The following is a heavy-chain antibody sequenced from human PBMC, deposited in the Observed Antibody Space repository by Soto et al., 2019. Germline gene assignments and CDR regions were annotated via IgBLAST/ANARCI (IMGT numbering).Heavy chain of an antibody. V-gene: IGHV3-23*01. J-gene: IGHJ6*02. D-gene: IGHD6-13*01. CDR3: AKSAAAAGYYYYYGMDV. Sequence: PGGSLRLSCAVSGFTFSSYAISCGPQAPGKWLEWVSSISGSGGSTYYADSVKGRFTTSRDNYKNTLYLQMNSLRAEDTAVYYCAKSAAAAGYYYYYGMDVWGQGTTVTVSS. CDR1: GFTFSSYA. CDR2: ISGSGGST.